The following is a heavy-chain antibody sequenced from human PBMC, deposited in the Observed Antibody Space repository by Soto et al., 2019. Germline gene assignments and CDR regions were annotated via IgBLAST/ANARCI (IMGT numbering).Heavy chain of an antibody. Sequence: QVQLVQSGAEVKKPGASVKVSCKASGSTFSTLDLNWVRQAPGQGLDWMGWMHANTGLTGHAQKFQGRLSMPRDTSISTAYMELSSLRADDTAVYYCARYIFGQGFISWGQGTLVTVSS. CDR3: ARYIFGQGFIS. CDR2: MHANTGLT. D-gene: IGHD3-10*01. J-gene: IGHJ4*02. V-gene: IGHV1-8*01. CDR1: GSTFSTLD.